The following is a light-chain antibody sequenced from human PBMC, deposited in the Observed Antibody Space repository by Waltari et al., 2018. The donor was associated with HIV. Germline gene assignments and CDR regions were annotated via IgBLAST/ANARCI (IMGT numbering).Light chain of an antibody. CDR2: EVN. CDR1: STSGGGSQY. Sequence: QSALTPPPPAAGSSGPSVTIPCTGTSTSGGGSQYFSWYQQHPGKAPKLMIYEVNKRPSGVPDRFSGSKSANTASLTVSGLQADDEADYYCNSYAGSNNWVFGGGTKLTVL. V-gene: IGLV2-8*01. CDR3: NSYAGSNNWV. J-gene: IGLJ3*02.